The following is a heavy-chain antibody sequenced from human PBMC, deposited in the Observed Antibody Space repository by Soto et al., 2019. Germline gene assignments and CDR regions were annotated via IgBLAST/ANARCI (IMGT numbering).Heavy chain of an antibody. CDR2: INPSGGYT. CDR3: ARDRVESGYPEYFQH. Sequence: ASVKVSCKASGYTFTSYYMNWVRQAPGQGLEWLGIINPSGGYTTYAQRFLGRVTMTSDTLYLQMNSLRAEDTAVYYCARDRVESGYPEYFQHWGQGTLVTVSS. D-gene: IGHD3-22*01. V-gene: IGHV1-46*01. CDR1: GYTFTSYY. J-gene: IGHJ1*01.